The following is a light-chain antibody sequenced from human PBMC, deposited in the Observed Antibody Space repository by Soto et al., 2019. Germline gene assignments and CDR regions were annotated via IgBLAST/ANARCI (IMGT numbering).Light chain of an antibody. V-gene: IGKV3-15*01. CDR3: QQYNQWPIT. CDR1: QSVSSN. J-gene: IGKJ5*01. CDR2: GAF. Sequence: EIVMTQSPATLSVSPGERAALSCWASQSVSSNLAWYQQKPGQAPRLLIHGAFTRATGIPARFSGSGSGTEFTLTISSLQSEDFAVFYCQQYNQWPITFGQGTRLEIK.